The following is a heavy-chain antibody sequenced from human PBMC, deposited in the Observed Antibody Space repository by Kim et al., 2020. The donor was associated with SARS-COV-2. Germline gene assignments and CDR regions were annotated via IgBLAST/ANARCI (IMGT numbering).Heavy chain of an antibody. D-gene: IGHD6-13*01. Sequence: ASVKVSCRASGYSFTGYYIHWVRQAPGQGLEWMGGINTNDGGARYAQKFEGKVSMTRDTSTTTAYMQLDSLTPDDTAVYYCARDIATLRRWDCWGQGT. CDR3: ARDIATLRRWDC. CDR2: INTNDGGA. J-gene: IGHJ4*02. CDR1: GYSFTGYY. V-gene: IGHV1-2*02.